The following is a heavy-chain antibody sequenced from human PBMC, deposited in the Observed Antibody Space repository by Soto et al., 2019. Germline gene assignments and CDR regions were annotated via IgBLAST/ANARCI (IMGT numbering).Heavy chain of an antibody. CDR2: INHSGST. CDR3: ARPNYYYYYMDV. V-gene: IGHV4-34*01. CDR1: GGYFSGYY. J-gene: IGHJ6*03. Sequence: SETLSLTCAVYGGYFSGYYWSCISQPPGKGLEWIGEINHSGSTNYNPSLKSRVTISVDTSKNQFALKLSSVTAADTAVYYCARPNYYYYYMDVWGKGTTVTVSS.